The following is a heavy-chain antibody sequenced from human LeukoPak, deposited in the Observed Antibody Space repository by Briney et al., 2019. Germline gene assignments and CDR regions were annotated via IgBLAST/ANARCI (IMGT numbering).Heavy chain of an antibody. J-gene: IGHJ4*02. V-gene: IGHV3-48*04. CDR3: ARAPLTGYSPFDY. CDR2: ISSSSTI. D-gene: IGHD3-9*01. CDR1: GFTFSSYS. Sequence: GGSLRLSCAASGFTFSSYSMNWVRQAPGKGLEWVSYISSSSTIYYADSVKGRFTISRDNAKNSLYLQMNSLRAEDTAVYYCARAPLTGYSPFDYWGQGTLVTVSS.